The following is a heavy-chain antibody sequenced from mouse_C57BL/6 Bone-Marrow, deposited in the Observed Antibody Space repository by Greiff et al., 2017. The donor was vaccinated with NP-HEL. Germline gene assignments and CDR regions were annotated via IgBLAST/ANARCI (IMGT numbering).Heavy chain of an antibody. CDR1: GFTFSSYG. Sequence: EVQGVESGGDLVKPGGSLKLSCAASGFTFSSYGMSWVRQTPDKRLEWVATISSGGSYTYYPDSVKGRFTISRDNAKNTLYLQMSSLKSEDTAMYYCAQNPPLFAYWGQGTLVTVSA. J-gene: IGHJ3*01. CDR3: AQNPPLFAY. V-gene: IGHV5-6*01. CDR2: ISSGGSYT.